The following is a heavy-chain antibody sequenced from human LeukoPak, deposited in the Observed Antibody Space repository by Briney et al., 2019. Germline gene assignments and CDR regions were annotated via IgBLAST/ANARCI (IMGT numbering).Heavy chain of an antibody. CDR1: GGSISSYY. J-gene: IGHJ6*03. Sequence: SETLSLTCTVSGGSISSYYWSWIRQPPGKGLEWIGYIYYSGSTNYNPSLKSRVTISIDTSKNQFSLKLSSVTAADTAVYYCAREGGGAAAGTAYYYYYYYMDVWGKGTTVTVSS. CDR2: IYYSGST. CDR3: AREGGGAAAGTAYYYYYYYMDV. V-gene: IGHV4-59*01. D-gene: IGHD6-13*01.